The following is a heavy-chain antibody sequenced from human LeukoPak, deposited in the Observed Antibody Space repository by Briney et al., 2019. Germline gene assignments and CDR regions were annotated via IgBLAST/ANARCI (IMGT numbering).Heavy chain of an antibody. V-gene: IGHV1-2*02. D-gene: IGHD3-9*01. CDR3: ARTGDILTGQFDY. J-gene: IGHJ4*02. Sequence: ASVKVSCKASGYTFTGYYMHWVRQAPGQGLEWMGWINPNSGGTNYAQKFQGRVTMTRDTSISTAYMELSRLRSDDTAVYYCARTGDILTGQFDYWGQGTLVTVSS. CDR2: INPNSGGT. CDR1: GYTFTGYY.